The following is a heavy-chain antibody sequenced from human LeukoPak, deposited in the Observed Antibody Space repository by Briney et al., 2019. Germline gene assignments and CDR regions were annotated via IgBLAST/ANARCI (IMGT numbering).Heavy chain of an antibody. J-gene: IGHJ4*02. Sequence: GASVKVSCKASGYTFTGYYMHWVRQAPGQGLEWMGWINPNSGGTNYAQKFQGRVTMTRDTSITTAYLQWSSLKASDTAMYYCARHGGTYAYDYWGQGTLVTVSS. CDR2: INPNSGGT. CDR3: ARHGGTYAYDY. V-gene: IGHV1-2*02. D-gene: IGHD5-12*01. CDR1: GYTFTGYY.